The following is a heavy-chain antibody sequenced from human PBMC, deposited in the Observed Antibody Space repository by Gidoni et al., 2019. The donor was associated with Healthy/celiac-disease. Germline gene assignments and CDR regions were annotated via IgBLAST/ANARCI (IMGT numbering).Heavy chain of an antibody. Sequence: QVQLVESGGGVVQPGRSLRLSCAASGFTFSSYAMPWVRQAPGQGLEWVAVISYDGSNKYYADSVKGRFTISRDNSKNTLYLQMNSLRAEDTAVYYCARGYTYYYDSSGYSPYWGQGTLVTVSS. CDR2: ISYDGSNK. CDR1: GFTFSSYA. D-gene: IGHD3-22*01. V-gene: IGHV3-30-3*01. CDR3: ARGYTYYYDSSGYSPY. J-gene: IGHJ4*02.